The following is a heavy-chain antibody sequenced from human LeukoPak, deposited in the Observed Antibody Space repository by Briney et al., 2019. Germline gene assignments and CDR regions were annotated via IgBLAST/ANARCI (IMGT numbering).Heavy chain of an antibody. CDR1: GFTFSSYG. Sequence: GGSLRLSCATSGFTFSSYGVHWVRQAPGKGLEWVAFRRYDGNNKYYAESVEGRFTISRDNSNNTVYLHMNSLRTEDTAVYYCARGAHSNTAAAGTIDYWGQGTLVTVSS. CDR2: RRYDGNNK. V-gene: IGHV3-30*02. D-gene: IGHD6-13*01. CDR3: ARGAHSNTAAAGTIDY. J-gene: IGHJ4*02.